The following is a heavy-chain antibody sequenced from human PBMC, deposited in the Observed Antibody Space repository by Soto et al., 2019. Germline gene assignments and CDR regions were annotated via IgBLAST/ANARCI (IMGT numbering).Heavy chain of an antibody. V-gene: IGHV4-38-2*01. J-gene: IGHJ4*02. Sequence: PSETLSLTCAVSGDSISSGYHWAGIRQPPGKGLEWIASSYHSGTTYYNPSLKSRVTISVDTSKNQFSLRLTSVTAADSAMYYCARTDSVGYYPYLGQGTLVTVSS. CDR3: ARTDSVGYYPY. CDR2: SYHSGTT. CDR1: GDSISSGYH. D-gene: IGHD3-22*01.